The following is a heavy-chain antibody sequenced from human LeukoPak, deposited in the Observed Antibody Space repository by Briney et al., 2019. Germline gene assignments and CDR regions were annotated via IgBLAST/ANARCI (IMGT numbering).Heavy chain of an antibody. V-gene: IGHV1-18*01. D-gene: IGHD3-16*02. J-gene: IGHJ4*02. Sequence: GASVNVSCKTSGYSFTSYGINWVRQAPGQGLEWVGWISTYNGNTHYAQTVQGRVTMTTDTSTNTTYMELRSLRFDDAAVYYCARLHYDRLWGSYCFLDFWGQGTLVTVSS. CDR2: ISTYNGNT. CDR1: GYSFTSYG. CDR3: ARLHYDRLWGSYCFLDF.